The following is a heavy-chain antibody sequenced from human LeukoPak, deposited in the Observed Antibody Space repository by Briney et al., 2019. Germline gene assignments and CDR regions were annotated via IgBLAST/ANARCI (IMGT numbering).Heavy chain of an antibody. V-gene: IGHV5-51*01. CDR1: GYSFTTYW. Sequence: GESLQSSCTGFGYSFTTYWIGWVRQMPGKGLEWMGIIYPGDSDARYSPSLQGQVTISVDKSISTAYLQWSSLKASDTAMYYCARQGRIVVVTTTHDAFDIWGAGTMVTVSS. CDR3: ARQGRIVVVTTTHDAFDI. J-gene: IGHJ3*02. D-gene: IGHD2-21*02. CDR2: IYPGDSDA.